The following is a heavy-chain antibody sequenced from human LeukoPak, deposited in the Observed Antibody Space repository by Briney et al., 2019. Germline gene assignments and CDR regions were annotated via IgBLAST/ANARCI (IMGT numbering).Heavy chain of an antibody. V-gene: IGHV4-39*01. CDR3: ARLDDSSGYFH. J-gene: IGHJ4*02. Sequence: TPEEGLEWIGEIYHTGSTYYNPSLKSRITISVDTSKNQFSLKLSSVTAADTAVYYCARLDDSSGYFHWGQGTLVTVSS. CDR2: IYHTGST. D-gene: IGHD3-22*01.